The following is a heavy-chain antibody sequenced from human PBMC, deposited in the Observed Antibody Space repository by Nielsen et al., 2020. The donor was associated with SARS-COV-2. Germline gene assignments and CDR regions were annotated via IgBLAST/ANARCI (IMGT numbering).Heavy chain of an antibody. CDR1: GGSISSSSYY. CDR3: ARDTAATSTDWFDP. Sequence: SETLSLTCTVSGGSISSSSYYWGWIRQPPGKGLEWIESIYYSGSTYYNPSLKSRVTISVDTSKNQFSLKLSSVTAADTAVYYCARDTAATSTDWFDPWGQGTLVTVSS. CDR2: IYYSGST. V-gene: IGHV4-39*07. J-gene: IGHJ5*02. D-gene: IGHD3-3*02.